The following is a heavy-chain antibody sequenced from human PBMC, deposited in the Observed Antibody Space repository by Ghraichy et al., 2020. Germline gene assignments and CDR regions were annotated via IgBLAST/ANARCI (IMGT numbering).Heavy chain of an antibody. Sequence: GALRLSCAASGFTFNNYWMHWVRPVSGEGLVWVSSINRDGRSTDYADSVKGRFTVSRDNSKNTLHLQMNSLGAEDTAVYYCARDPYCTSANCYTGAWFDSWGQGTLVTVSS. J-gene: IGHJ5*01. CDR3: ARDPYCTSANCYTGAWFDS. D-gene: IGHD2-2*02. CDR2: INRDGRST. V-gene: IGHV3-74*01. CDR1: GFTFNNYW.